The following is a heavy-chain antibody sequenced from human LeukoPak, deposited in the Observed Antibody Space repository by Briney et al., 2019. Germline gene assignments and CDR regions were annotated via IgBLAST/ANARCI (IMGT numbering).Heavy chain of an antibody. Sequence: SETLSLTCTVSGYSISNGYYWDWIRQPPGRGLEWIGNIYRSGSTSYNPSLKSRVTISVDTSKNQFSLKVNSVTTADTAVYYCARRHSSGWFYYWGQGTLVTVSS. V-gene: IGHV4-38-2*02. CDR2: IYRSGST. D-gene: IGHD6-19*01. CDR3: ARRHSSGWFYY. CDR1: GYSISNGYY. J-gene: IGHJ4*02.